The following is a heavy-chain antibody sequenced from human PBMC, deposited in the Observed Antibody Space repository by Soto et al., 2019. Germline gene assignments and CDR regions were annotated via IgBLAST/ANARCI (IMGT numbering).Heavy chain of an antibody. D-gene: IGHD3-22*01. J-gene: IGHJ4*02. Sequence: GASVKVSCKASGCTFTSYYMHWVRQAPGQGLEWMGIINPSGGSTSYAQKFQGRVTMTRDTSTSTVYMELSSLRSEDTAVYYCARAGGYYDSSGYYYYFDYWGQGTLVTVSS. V-gene: IGHV1-46*01. CDR3: ARAGGYYDSSGYYYYFDY. CDR1: GCTFTSYY. CDR2: INPSGGST.